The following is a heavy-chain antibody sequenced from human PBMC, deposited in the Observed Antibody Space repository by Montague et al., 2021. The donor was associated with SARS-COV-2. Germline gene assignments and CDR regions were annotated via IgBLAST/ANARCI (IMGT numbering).Heavy chain of an antibody. V-gene: IGHV4-59*01. CDR2: IYNSGST. D-gene: IGHD6-13*01. J-gene: IGHJ3*02. Sequence: SETLSLTCTVSGGSISRYYWTWIRQPPGKGLEWIGYIYNSGSTNXNPSLTSRVTISVDTSKNQFSLKLSSVAAAGTAVYYCARVGRGSSWYEVAFDIWGQGTMVTVSS. CDR1: GGSISRYY. CDR3: ARVGRGSSWYEVAFDI.